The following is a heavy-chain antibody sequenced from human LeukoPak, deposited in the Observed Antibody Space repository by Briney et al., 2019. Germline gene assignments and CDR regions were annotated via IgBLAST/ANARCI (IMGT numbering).Heavy chain of an antibody. CDR3: AREYGSGTYTGIDY. J-gene: IGHJ4*02. CDR2: ISAYNSAYNGNT. V-gene: IGHV1-18*01. CDR1: AYTFITYG. D-gene: IGHD3-10*01. Sequence: SIKISAYTFITYGITWARHAPGQGLNCTAWISAYNSAYNGNTHYAQKLQCSVTMTTDTSTNTGYMELRTLRSATTAVYYCAREYGSGTYTGIDYWGQGTLVTASS.